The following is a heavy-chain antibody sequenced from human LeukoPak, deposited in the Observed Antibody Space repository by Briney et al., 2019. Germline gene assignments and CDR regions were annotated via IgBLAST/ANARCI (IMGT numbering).Heavy chain of an antibody. V-gene: IGHV4-4*02. Sequence: SLRLSCAASGFTVSSNYMNWVRQAPGKGLEWIGEVHLDGRTNYNPSLKSRLIMSVDLPENHISLKLTSVTAADTAVYYCAREGGFYRPLDYSGQGTLVTVSS. D-gene: IGHD3-3*01. CDR2: VHLDGRT. CDR3: AREGGFYRPLDY. CDR1: GFTVSSNY. J-gene: IGHJ4*01.